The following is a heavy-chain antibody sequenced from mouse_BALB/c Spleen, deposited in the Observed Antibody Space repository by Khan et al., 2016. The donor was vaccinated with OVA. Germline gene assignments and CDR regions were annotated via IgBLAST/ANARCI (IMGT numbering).Heavy chain of an antibody. CDR1: GFSLSNYG. CDR2: IWTGGIT. D-gene: IGHD2-4*01. CDR3: ARACDYDVGGFAY. J-gene: IGHJ3*01. Sequence: QVQLQQSGPGLVAPSQSLSITCTVSGFSLSNYGIHWVRQPPGKGLEWLGVIWTGGITNYNSALMSRLSISKDNSKSQVFLKMNRLQTDDTAIYYCARACDYDVGGFAYWGQGTLVTVSA. V-gene: IGHV2-9*02.